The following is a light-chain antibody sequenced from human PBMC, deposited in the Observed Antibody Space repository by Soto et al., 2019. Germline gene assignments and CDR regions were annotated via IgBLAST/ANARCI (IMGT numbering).Light chain of an antibody. CDR2: AAS. V-gene: IGKV1-39*01. J-gene: IGKJ1*01. CDR3: QQSYSAHRT. CDR1: QSINSY. Sequence: DIQMTQSPSSLSASVGDRVTITCRASQSINSYLNWYQQKPGKAPKLLIYAASSFQSGVPSRFSGSASGTDFTLTITSLPPQAFATYSCQQSYSAHRTFGQGTKVDI.